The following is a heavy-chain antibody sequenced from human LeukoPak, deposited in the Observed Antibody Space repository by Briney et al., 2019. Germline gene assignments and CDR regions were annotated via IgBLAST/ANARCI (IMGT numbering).Heavy chain of an antibody. J-gene: IGHJ4*02. CDR1: GYTFTGYY. CDR2: INPNSGGT. V-gene: IGHV1-2*02. D-gene: IGHD3-3*01. Sequence: ASVKVSCKASGYTFTGYYMHWVRQAPGQGLEWMGWINPNSGGTNYAQKFQGRVTMTRDTSISTAYMELSRLRSDDTAVYYCARVGYDFWSGYYLPTWALIDYWGQGTLVTVSS. CDR3: ARVGYDFWSGYYLPTWALIDY.